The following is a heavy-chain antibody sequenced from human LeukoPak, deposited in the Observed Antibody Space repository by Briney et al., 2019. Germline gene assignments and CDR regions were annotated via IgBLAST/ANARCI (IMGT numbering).Heavy chain of an antibody. Sequence: GGSLRLSCAASGFTFSSYWMSWVRQAPGKGLEWVANIKQDGSEKYYVDSVKGRFAISRDNAKNSLYLQMNSLRAEDTAVYYCARDGLWFGELLQLDYWGQGTLVTVSS. V-gene: IGHV3-7*01. CDR3: ARDGLWFGELLQLDY. CDR1: GFTFSSYW. J-gene: IGHJ4*02. D-gene: IGHD3-10*01. CDR2: IKQDGSEK.